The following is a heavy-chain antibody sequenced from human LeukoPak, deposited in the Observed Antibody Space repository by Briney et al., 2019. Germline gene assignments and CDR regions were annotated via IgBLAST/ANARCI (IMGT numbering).Heavy chain of an antibody. CDR1: GGSISSSSYY. CDR2: IYYSGST. Sequence: SETLSLTCTVSGGSISSSSYYWGWIRQPPGKGLEWIGSIYYSGSTYYNPSLKSRVTISVDTSKNQFSLKLSSVTAADTAVYYCARGVHVNYYYYMDVWGKGTTVTISS. D-gene: IGHD3-10*01. J-gene: IGHJ6*03. V-gene: IGHV4-39*01. CDR3: ARGVHVNYYYYMDV.